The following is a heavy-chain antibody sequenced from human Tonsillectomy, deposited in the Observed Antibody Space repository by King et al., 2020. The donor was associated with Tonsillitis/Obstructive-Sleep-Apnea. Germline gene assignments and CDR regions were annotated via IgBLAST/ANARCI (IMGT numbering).Heavy chain of an antibody. Sequence: VQLVESGAEVKKPGASVKVSCKVSGDTLTDLSMFWVRQSPGEGLEWIGGLDPEHGETIYAQKFQGRVTMTEDTSADTAYMEVKSLRSEDTAVYYCATFGRARQERLNFYYGMDVWGQGTTVTVSS. CDR1: GDTLTDLS. CDR3: ATFGRARQERLNFYYGMDV. J-gene: IGHJ6*02. V-gene: IGHV1-24*01. D-gene: IGHD1-26*01. CDR2: LDPEHGET.